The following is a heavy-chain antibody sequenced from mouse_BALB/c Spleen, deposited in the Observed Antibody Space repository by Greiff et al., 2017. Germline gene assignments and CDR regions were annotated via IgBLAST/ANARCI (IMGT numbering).Heavy chain of an antibody. CDR1: GFSLTSYD. D-gene: IGHD2-14*01. V-gene: IGHV2-9-2*01. CDR2: IWTGGGT. J-gene: IGHJ3*01. Sequence: QVQLKESGPGLVAPSQSLSITCTVSGFSLTSYDISWIRQPTGKGLEWLGVIWTGGGTNYNSAFMSRLSISKDNSKSQVFLKMNSLQTDDTAIYYCVRGDYRYAWFAYWGQGTLVTVSA. CDR3: VRGDYRYAWFAY.